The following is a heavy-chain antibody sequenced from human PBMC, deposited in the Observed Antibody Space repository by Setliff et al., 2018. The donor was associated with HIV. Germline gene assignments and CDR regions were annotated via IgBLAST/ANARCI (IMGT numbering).Heavy chain of an antibody. CDR2: ISGSGDST. D-gene: IGHD3-10*01. Sequence: GGSLRLPCAPSGFTFGSYAMSWVRQAPGKGLEWVSVISGSGDSTFYADFLKGRFTISRDNSKNTLYLQMNSLRAEDTAVYYCARDRAESYYYYYYYMDVWGKGTTVTVSS. V-gene: IGHV3-23*01. CDR3: ARDRAESYYYYYYYMDV. J-gene: IGHJ6*03. CDR1: GFTFGSYA.